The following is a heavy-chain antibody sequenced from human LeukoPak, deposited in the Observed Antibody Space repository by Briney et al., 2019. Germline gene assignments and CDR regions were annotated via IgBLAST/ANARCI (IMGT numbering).Heavy chain of an antibody. J-gene: IGHJ4*02. V-gene: IGHV4-59*01. Sequence: SETLSLTCTVSGGSISSYYWSWIRQPPGKGLEWIGYIYNSGSTNYNPSFKSRITISVDTSRNQFSLQLSSVTAADTAVYYCARIHRYCSGGACYVLDNWGQGTLVAVSS. D-gene: IGHD2-15*01. CDR3: ARIHRYCSGGACYVLDN. CDR2: IYNSGST. CDR1: GGSISSYY.